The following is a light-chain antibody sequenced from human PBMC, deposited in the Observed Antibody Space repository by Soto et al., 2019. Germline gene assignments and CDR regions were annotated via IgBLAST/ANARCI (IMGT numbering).Light chain of an antibody. Sequence: EIVLTQSPGTLSLSPGERATLSCRASQSVSSSWLAWYQQKPGQAPRLLIFGASNRAAGTPDRFSGSGSGADFTLTISRLEPEDFAVYYCQQYASSSWTFGKGTKVELK. CDR3: QQYASSSWT. V-gene: IGKV3-20*01. CDR1: QSVSSSW. J-gene: IGKJ1*01. CDR2: GAS.